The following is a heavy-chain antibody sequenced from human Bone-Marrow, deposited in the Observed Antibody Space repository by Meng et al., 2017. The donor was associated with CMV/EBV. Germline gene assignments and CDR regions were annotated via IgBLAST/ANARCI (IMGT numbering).Heavy chain of an antibody. Sequence: SDTLSLTCTVSGGSISSYYWSWIRQPPGKGLEWIGYIYYSGSTNYNPSLKSRVTISVDTSKNQFSLKLSSVTAADTAVYYCARVGVAAAAFDIWGQGKMVPVSS. CDR2: IYYSGST. CDR3: ARVGVAAAAFDI. CDR1: GGSISSYY. D-gene: IGHD6-25*01. V-gene: IGHV4-59*12. J-gene: IGHJ3*02.